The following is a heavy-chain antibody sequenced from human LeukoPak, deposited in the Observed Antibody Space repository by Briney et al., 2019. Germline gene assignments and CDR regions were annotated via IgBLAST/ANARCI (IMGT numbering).Heavy chain of an antibody. V-gene: IGHV3-23*01. CDR1: GFTFSSYA. CDR2: ISGSGGST. D-gene: IGHD3-10*01. CDR3: AKDYGSGSCYGSSY. Sequence: GGSLRLSCAASGFTFSSYAMSWVRQAPGKGLEWVSAISGSGGSTYYADSVKGRFTISRDNSKNTLYLQMNSLRAEDTAVYYCAKDYGSGSCYGSSYWGQGTLVTVSS. J-gene: IGHJ4*02.